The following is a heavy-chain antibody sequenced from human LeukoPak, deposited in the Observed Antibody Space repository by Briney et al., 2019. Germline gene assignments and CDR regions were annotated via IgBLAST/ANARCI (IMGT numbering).Heavy chain of an antibody. V-gene: IGHV3-7*01. J-gene: IGHJ4*02. CDR1: GFTFSSYW. D-gene: IGHD6-13*01. CDR3: ATTGYSSSWYYFDF. CDR2: IKQDGSEK. Sequence: PGGSLRLSCAAPGFTFSSYWMSWVRQAPGKGLEWVANIKQDGSEKYYVDSVKGRFTISRDNAKNSLYLQMNSLRAEDTAVYHCATTGYSSSWYYFDFWGQGTLVTVSS.